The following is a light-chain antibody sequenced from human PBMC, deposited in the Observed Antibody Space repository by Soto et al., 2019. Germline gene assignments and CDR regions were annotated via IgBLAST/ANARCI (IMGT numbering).Light chain of an antibody. Sequence: QSVLTQPPSASGTPGQRVTISCSGSSSHIGNNYVYWYQQLSGTAPKLLIYRNNQRPSGVPDRFSGSKSGTSASLAISGLRPEDEADYYCAAWDDSLSVTFGTGTKVTVL. V-gene: IGLV1-47*01. CDR1: SSHIGNNY. J-gene: IGLJ1*01. CDR2: RNN. CDR3: AAWDDSLSVT.